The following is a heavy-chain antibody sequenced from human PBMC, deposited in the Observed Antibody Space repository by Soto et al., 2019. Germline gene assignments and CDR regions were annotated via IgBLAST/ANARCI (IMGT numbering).Heavy chain of an antibody. CDR2: IDPSDSYT. CDR3: ARSVRLVSENDP. Sequence: EVQLVQSGAEVKKPGESLRISCQGSGYNFTTYCIIWVRQMPEKGLEWMGRIDPSDSYTTYSPSFQGHVTISADKSISTAYLQCSSLKASDTAMYYCARSVRLVSENDPWGQGTLVTVSS. CDR1: GYNFTTYC. D-gene: IGHD3-22*01. V-gene: IGHV5-10-1*03. J-gene: IGHJ5*02.